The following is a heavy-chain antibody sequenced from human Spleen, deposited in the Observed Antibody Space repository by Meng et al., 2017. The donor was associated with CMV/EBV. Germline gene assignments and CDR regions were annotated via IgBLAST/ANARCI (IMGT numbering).Heavy chain of an antibody. D-gene: IGHD6-13*01. Sequence: GESLKISCAASGFTFSSYAMSWVRQAPGKGLEWVSAISGSGGSTYYADSVKGRFTISRDNSKNTLYLQMNSLRAEDTAVYYCAKDTTAAAGGRYYYYGMDVWGQGTTVTVSS. CDR1: GFTFSSYA. J-gene: IGHJ6*02. V-gene: IGHV3-23*01. CDR3: AKDTTAAAGGRYYYYGMDV. CDR2: ISGSGGST.